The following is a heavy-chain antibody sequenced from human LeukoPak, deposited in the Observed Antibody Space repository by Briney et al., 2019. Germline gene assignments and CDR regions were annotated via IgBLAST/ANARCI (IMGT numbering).Heavy chain of an antibody. Sequence: PGGSLRLSCAASGFTFSSYAMSWVRQAPGKGLEWVSAISGSGGSTYYADSVKGRFTISRDNSKNTLYLQMNSLRAEDTAVCYCAKPSLPAAISGIDYWGQGTLVTVSS. CDR3: AKPSLPAAISGIDY. CDR2: ISGSGGST. V-gene: IGHV3-23*01. J-gene: IGHJ4*02. CDR1: GFTFSSYA. D-gene: IGHD2-2*01.